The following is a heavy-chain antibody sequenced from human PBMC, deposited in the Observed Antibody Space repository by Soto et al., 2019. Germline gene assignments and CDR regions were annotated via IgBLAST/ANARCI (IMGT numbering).Heavy chain of an antibody. D-gene: IGHD1-1*01. CDR1: GYTFTSYG. J-gene: IGHJ4*02. CDR3: ARGRYGDY. Sequence: QVHLVQSGAEVKKPGASVKVSCKGSGYTFTSYGITWVRQAPGQGLEWMGWIGAHNGNTDYAQKLQGRVTVTRDTSTSTAYMELRSLRSDDRAVYYCARGRYGDYWGQGALVTVSS. CDR2: IGAHNGNT. V-gene: IGHV1-18*01.